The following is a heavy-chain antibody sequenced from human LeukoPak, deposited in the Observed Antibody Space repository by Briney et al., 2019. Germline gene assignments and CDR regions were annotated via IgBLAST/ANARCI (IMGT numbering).Heavy chain of an antibody. CDR1: GYTFTSYA. CDR2: INAGNGNT. D-gene: IGHD1-26*01. CDR3: AREEGSGSYLDY. V-gene: IGHV1-3*01. J-gene: IGHJ4*02. Sequence: RASVKVSCKASGYTFTSYAMHWVRQAPGQRLEWMGWINAGNGNTKYSQKFQGRVTITRDTSASTAYMELSSLRSEDTAVYYCAREEGSGSYLDYWGQGTLVTVSS.